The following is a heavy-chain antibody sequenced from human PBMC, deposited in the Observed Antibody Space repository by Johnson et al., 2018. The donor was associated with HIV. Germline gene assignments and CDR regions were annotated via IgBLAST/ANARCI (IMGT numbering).Heavy chain of an antibody. Sequence: QVQLVESGGGLVKPGGSLRLSCAASGFTFSDSYMNWIRQAPGKGLEWVSYISSSDSAIWYADSVKGRFTVSRDNAKNSLYLQMNSLRAEDTALYYCASQLGATGAFDIWGQGTMVTVSS. D-gene: IGHD1-26*01. CDR3: ASQLGATGAFDI. V-gene: IGHV3-11*01. CDR1: GFTFSDSY. CDR2: ISSSDSAI. J-gene: IGHJ3*02.